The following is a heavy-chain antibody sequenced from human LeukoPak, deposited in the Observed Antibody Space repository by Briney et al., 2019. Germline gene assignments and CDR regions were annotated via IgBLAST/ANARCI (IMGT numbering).Heavy chain of an antibody. CDR3: AKDIGPYYYDSSGSRPNWFDP. CDR2: LSWNSGSI. J-gene: IGHJ5*02. Sequence: PGGSLRLSCAASGFTFDDYAMHWVRQAPGKGLEWVSGLSWNSGSIGYADSVKGRFTISRDNAKNSLYLQMNSLRAEDTALYYCAKDIGPYYYDSSGSRPNWFDPWGQGALVTVSS. V-gene: IGHV3-9*01. CDR1: GFTFDDYA. D-gene: IGHD3-22*01.